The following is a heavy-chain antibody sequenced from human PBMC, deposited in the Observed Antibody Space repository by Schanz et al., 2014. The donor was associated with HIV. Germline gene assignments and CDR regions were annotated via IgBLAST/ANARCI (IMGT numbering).Heavy chain of an antibody. V-gene: IGHV1-18*01. CDR2: ISAYNGNT. CDR3: ANEGLTGFIDY. J-gene: IGHJ2*01. D-gene: IGHD3-9*01. Sequence: QVQLLQSGAEVKKPGSSVKVSCKASGGTFSSSAISWVRQAPGQGLQWMGRISAYNGNTNYVQKFQGRVTMTTDTPTSTAYMELRSLRSDDTAVYYCANEGLTGFIDYWGRGTLVTVSS. CDR1: GGTFSSSA.